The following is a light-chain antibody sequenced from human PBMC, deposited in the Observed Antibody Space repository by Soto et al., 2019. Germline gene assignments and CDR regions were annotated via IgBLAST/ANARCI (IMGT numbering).Light chain of an antibody. J-gene: IGKJ1*01. V-gene: IGKV3-15*01. Sequence: EIVLTQSPGTLSVSPGERATLSCRASQRVSSKLAWYQQKPGQAPRLLFYGASTGATGIPARFSGSGSETELTLSISSRQSEDFAVYYCQQYKNWPATFGQGTKVEIK. CDR1: QRVSSK. CDR2: GAS. CDR3: QQYKNWPAT.